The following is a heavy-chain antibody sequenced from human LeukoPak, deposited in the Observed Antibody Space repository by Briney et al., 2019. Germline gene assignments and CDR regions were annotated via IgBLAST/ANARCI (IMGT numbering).Heavy chain of an antibody. Sequence: GGSLRLSCAASGFTFSNSAMSWVRQAPGKGLEWVSTLSGSGITTYYADSVKGRFTISRDNSKNTLYLQMNSLRAEDAAVYYCAKGIYSSGWSYFDYWGHGTLVTVSS. CDR2: LSGSGITT. CDR1: GFTFSNSA. D-gene: IGHD6-19*01. J-gene: IGHJ4*01. CDR3: AKGIYSSGWSYFDY. V-gene: IGHV3-23*01.